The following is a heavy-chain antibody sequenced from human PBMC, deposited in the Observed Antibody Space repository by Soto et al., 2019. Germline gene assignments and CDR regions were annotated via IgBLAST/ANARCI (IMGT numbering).Heavy chain of an antibody. V-gene: IGHV4-59*08. D-gene: IGHD1-26*01. CDR2: IYYSGST. CDR1: GGSISSYY. CDR3: ARRKSTTPTSALDY. Sequence: SETLSLTCTVSGGSISSYYWSWIRQPPGKGLEWIGYIYYSGSTNYNPSLKSRVTISVDTSKNQFSLKLSSVTAADTAVYYCARRKSTTPTSALDYWGQGTLVTVSS. J-gene: IGHJ4*02.